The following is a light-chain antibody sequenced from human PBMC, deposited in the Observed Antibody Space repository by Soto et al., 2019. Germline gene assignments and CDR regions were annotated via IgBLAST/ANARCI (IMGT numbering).Light chain of an antibody. V-gene: IGKV1-33*01. Sequence: DIQVTQSPSSLSASVGDRVTITCQASQDIKNYLNWYQQKPGKAPNLLIYDASNLKTGVPSRFSGSGSGTHFTFPISSLQPEDIATYYCQHYDHLPPLSFGGGTKVEIK. CDR2: DAS. J-gene: IGKJ4*01. CDR1: QDIKNY. CDR3: QHYDHLPPLS.